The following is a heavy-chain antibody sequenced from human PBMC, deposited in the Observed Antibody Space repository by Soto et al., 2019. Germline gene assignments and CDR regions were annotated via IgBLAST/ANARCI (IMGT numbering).Heavy chain of an antibody. J-gene: IGHJ4*02. CDR1: GFTFSSYW. CDR2: INSDGGST. D-gene: IGHD5-12*01. Sequence: EVQLVESGGGLVQPGGSLRLSCAATGFTFSSYWMHWVRQAPGKGLVWVSRINSDGGSTTYADSVKGRFTISRDNAKNTLYLQMNSLRAEYTAVYYCARVGYPASLDYWGQGTLVTVSP. CDR3: ARVGYPASLDY. V-gene: IGHV3-74*01.